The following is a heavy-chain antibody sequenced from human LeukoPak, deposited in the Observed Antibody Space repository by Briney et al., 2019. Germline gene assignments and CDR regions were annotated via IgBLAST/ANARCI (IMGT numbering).Heavy chain of an antibody. V-gene: IGHV4-59*08. CDR3: ARLPLIATTRGGFDP. Sequence: PSEALSLTCTVSGGSISGYYWSWIRQPPGKRLEWIGYVYDTGATNYNPSLKRRFTISIDTSKNQFSLYLSSVTAADTAVYYCARLPLIATTRGGFDPWGQGTLVTVSS. CDR2: VYDTGAT. D-gene: IGHD1/OR15-1a*01. J-gene: IGHJ5*02. CDR1: GGSISGYY.